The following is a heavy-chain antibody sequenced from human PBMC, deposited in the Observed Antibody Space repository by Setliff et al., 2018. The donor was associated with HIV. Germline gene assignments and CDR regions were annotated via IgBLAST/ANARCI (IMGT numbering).Heavy chain of an antibody. V-gene: IGHV3-43*01. CDR3: AKVSVAGYYYYYMDV. CDR1: GFTFDDYT. CDR2: ISWDGGST. D-gene: IGHD6-19*01. Sequence: LRLSCAASGFTFDDYTMHWVRQAPGKGLEWVSLISWDGGSTYYADSVKGRFTISRDNSKNSLYLQMNSLRTEDTALYYCAKVSVAGYYYYYMDVWGKGTTVTVSS. J-gene: IGHJ6*03.